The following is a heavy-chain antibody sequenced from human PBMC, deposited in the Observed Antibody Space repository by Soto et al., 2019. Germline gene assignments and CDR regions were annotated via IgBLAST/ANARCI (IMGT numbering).Heavy chain of an antibody. CDR2: ISSDGNIQ. CDR1: GFTFSTYA. CDR3: AKESGPSREFDY. V-gene: IGHV3-30-3*01. D-gene: IGHD3-10*01. Sequence: GGSLRLSCAASGFTFSTYAMHWVRQAPGTGLEWLSGISSDGNIQNYADSVKGRFTISRDDSQNKDFLQMNSLRLEDTAVYFCAKESGPSREFDYWDHGA. J-gene: IGHJ4*01.